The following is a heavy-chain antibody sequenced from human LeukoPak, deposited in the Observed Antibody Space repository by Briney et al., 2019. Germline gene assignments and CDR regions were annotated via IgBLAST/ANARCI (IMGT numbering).Heavy chain of an antibody. CDR2: ISSSSYI. J-gene: IGHJ4*02. V-gene: IGHV3-21*01. CDR3: ARVEVAMGYFDY. CDR1: GFTFSSYS. D-gene: IGHD5-12*01. Sequence: PGGSLRLSRAASGFTFSSYSMNWVRQAPGKGLEWVSSISSSSYIYYADSVKGRFTISRDNAKNSLYLQMNSLRAEDTAVYYCARVEVAMGYFDYWGQGTLVTVSS.